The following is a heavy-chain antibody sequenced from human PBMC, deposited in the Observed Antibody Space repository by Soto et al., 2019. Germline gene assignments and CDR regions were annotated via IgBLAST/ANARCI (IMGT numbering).Heavy chain of an antibody. V-gene: IGHV3-30*18. CDR2: ISYDGSNK. D-gene: IGHD3-3*01. J-gene: IGHJ4*02. Sequence: VGSLRLSCAASGFTFSSYGMHWVRQAPGKGLEWVAVISYDGSNKYYADSVKGRFTISRDNSKNTLYLQMNSLRAEDTAVYYCAKAGVTIFGVARYWGQGTLVTVSS. CDR1: GFTFSSYG. CDR3: AKAGVTIFGVARY.